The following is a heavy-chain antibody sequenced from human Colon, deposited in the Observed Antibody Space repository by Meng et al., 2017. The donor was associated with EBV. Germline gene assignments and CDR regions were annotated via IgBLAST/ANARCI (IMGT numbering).Heavy chain of an antibody. D-gene: IGHD2-21*01. CDR1: GGSMSSGNYY. CDR2: IHHSGSA. CDR3: ASFDHIPRRNYFDY. V-gene: IGHV4-30-4*01. J-gene: IGHJ4*02. Sequence: QVQLQAPGPGLVEPSQTLSLPCHVSGGSMSSGNYYWSWIRQPPGKGLEWIGYIHHSGSAYYNPSLKSRVSISVDTSKSQFSLNLNSMTAADTAVYYCASFDHIPRRNYFDYWGQGTLVTVSS.